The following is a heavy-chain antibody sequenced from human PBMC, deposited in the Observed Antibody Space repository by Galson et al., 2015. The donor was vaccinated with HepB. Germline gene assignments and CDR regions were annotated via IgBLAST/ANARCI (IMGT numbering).Heavy chain of an antibody. V-gene: IGHV3-23*01. Sequence: SLRLSCAASGFTFSSYAMSWVRQAPGKGLEWVSAISGSGGSTYYADSVKGRFTISRDNSKNTLYLQMNSLRAEDTAVYYCAKLPFSGSYSNYFDYWGQGTLVTVSS. CDR1: GFTFSSYA. CDR3: AKLPFSGSYSNYFDY. J-gene: IGHJ4*02. CDR2: ISGSGGST. D-gene: IGHD1-26*01.